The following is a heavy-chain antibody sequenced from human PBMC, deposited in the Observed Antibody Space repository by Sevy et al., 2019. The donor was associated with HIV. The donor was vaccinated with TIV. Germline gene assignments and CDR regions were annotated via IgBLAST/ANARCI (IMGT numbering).Heavy chain of an antibody. J-gene: IGHJ6*02. CDR2: ISGSGGST. CDR3: AKARPYDFWSGIYYYYYGMDV. D-gene: IGHD3-3*01. V-gene: IGHV3-23*01. Sequence: GGSLRLSCAASGFTFSSYATSWVRQAPGKGLEWVSAISGSGGSTYYADSVKGRFTISRDNSKNTLYLQMNSLRAEDTAVYYCAKARPYDFWSGIYYYYYGMDVWGQGTTVTVSS. CDR1: GFTFSSYA.